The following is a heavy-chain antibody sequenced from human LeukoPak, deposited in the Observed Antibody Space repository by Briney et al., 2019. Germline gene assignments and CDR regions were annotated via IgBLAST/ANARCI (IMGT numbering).Heavy chain of an antibody. Sequence: SVKVSCKASVYTFTNFYMHWVRQAPGQGLEWVGVINPSGGSTSYAQRFQGRVTMTRDTSTSTVYMELSSLRSADPAVYYCARDDTGDNLFDPWGQGTLVTVSS. CDR1: VYTFTNFY. CDR2: INPSGGST. J-gene: IGHJ5*02. V-gene: IGHV1-46*01. CDR3: ARDDTGDNLFDP. D-gene: IGHD1-14*01.